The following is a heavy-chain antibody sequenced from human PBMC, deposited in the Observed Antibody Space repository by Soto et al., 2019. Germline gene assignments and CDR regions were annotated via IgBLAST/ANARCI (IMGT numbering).Heavy chain of an antibody. Sequence: PSQTLSLTFAISGDSVSSNSAAWNWIRQSPSRGLEWRGRTYYRSKWYNDYALSVKSRITINPDTSKNQFSLQVNSLTPEDTAVFYLGKELFGSGNHGLDVWGQGTTVTVSS. CDR3: GKELFGSGNHGLDV. J-gene: IGHJ6*02. V-gene: IGHV6-1*01. CDR2: TYYRSKWYN. CDR1: GDSVSSNSAA. D-gene: IGHD3-10*01.